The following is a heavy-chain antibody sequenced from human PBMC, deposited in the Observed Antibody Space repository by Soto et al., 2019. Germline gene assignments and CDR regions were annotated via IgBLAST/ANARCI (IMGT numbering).Heavy chain of an antibody. CDR3: AKAGSGSNFDY. V-gene: IGHV3-30*18. CDR1: GFRLSNYA. J-gene: IGHJ4*02. CDR2: ISFDGSDK. D-gene: IGHD1-26*01. Sequence: QVQLVESGGGVVQPGRSLRLSCAASGFRLSNYAIHWLRQAPGKGLEWVSFISFDGSDKNYADFVEGRFTISRDTSKNTLYLQMNSLRPDDSALYYCAKAGSGSNFDYWGQGALLTVAS.